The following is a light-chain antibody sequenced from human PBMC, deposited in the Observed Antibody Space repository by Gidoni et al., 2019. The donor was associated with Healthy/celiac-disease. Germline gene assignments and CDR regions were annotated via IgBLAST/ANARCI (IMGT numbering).Light chain of an antibody. Sequence: QPVLTQSSSASASLGSSVKLTCTLSSGHSSYIIAWHQQQPGKAPRYLMKLEGSGSYNQGSGVPDRFSGSSSGADRYLTISNLQFEDEADYYCETWDSNTHKVFGGGTKLTVL. V-gene: IGLV4-60*02. CDR1: SGHSSYI. CDR3: ETWDSNTHKV. CDR2: LEGSGSY. J-gene: IGLJ2*01.